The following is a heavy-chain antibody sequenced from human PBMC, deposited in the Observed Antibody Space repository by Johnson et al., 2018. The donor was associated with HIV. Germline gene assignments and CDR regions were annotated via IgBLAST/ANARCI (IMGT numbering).Heavy chain of an antibody. CDR2: IKSKTDGGTT. V-gene: IGHV3-15*01. CDR3: TAHYRNAFDI. CDR1: GFTFINAW. J-gene: IGHJ3*02. D-gene: IGHD1-26*01. Sequence: VQLVESGGGLVKPGGSLRLSCAASGFTFINAWMSWVRQAPGKGLEWVGRIKSKTDGGTTDYAAPVKGRFTLSRDDSKNTLFLQMNSLKTEDTALYYCTAHYRNAFDIWGQGTMVTVSS.